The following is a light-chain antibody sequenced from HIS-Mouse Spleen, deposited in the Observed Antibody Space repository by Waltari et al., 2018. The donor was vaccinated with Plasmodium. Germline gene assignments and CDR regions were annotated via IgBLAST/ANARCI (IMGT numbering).Light chain of an antibody. CDR1: QSVSSN. CDR2: GAS. Sequence: EIVMTQSPATLSVSPGERATLSCRASQSVSSNLAWDQQKPGQAPSLLIYGASTRATGIPARVSGSGSGTDCTLTISSLQSEDFAVYYCQQYNNWPPYTFGQGTKLEIK. J-gene: IGKJ2*01. CDR3: QQYNNWPPYT. V-gene: IGKV3-15*01.